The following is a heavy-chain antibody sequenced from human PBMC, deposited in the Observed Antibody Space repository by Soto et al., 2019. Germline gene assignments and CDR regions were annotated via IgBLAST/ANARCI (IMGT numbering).Heavy chain of an antibody. CDR2: FDPEDGET. J-gene: IGHJ5*02. V-gene: IGHV1-24*01. CDR1: GYTLTELS. Sequence: GASVKVSCKVSGYTLTELSMHWVRQAPGKGLEWMGGFDPEDGETIYAQKFQGRVTMTEDTSTDTAYMELSSLRSEDTAVYYCATFLSEYSYGQVWFDPWGQGTQVTGSS. D-gene: IGHD5-18*01. CDR3: ATFLSEYSYGQVWFDP.